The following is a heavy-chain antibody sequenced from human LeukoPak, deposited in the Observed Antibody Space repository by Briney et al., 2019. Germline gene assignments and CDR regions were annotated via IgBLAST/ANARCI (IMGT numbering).Heavy chain of an antibody. V-gene: IGHV4-61*02. CDR3: ARAAVTTTYFDF. Sequence: SETLSLTCTVSGGSISSISYYWSWIRQPAGKGLEWIGRIYTSGSTNYNPSLKSRVTISVDQSKNQFSLRLSSVTAADTALYYCARAAVTTTYFDFWGQGTLVSVSS. CDR2: IYTSGST. CDR1: GGSISSISYY. D-gene: IGHD4-17*01. J-gene: IGHJ4*02.